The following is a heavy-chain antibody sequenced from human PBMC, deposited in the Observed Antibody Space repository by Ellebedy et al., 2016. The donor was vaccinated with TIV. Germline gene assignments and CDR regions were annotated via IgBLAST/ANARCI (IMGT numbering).Heavy chain of an antibody. D-gene: IGHD1-1*01. CDR1: GGSISSGDYY. CDR3: ARAAGTRWDYGMDV. Sequence: SETLSLXCTVSGGSISSGDYYWSWIRQPPGKGLEWIGYIYYSGSTYYNPSLKSRVTISVDTSKNQFSLKLSSVTAADTAVYYCARAAGTRWDYGMDVWGQGTTVTVSS. CDR2: IYYSGST. V-gene: IGHV4-30-4*02. J-gene: IGHJ6*02.